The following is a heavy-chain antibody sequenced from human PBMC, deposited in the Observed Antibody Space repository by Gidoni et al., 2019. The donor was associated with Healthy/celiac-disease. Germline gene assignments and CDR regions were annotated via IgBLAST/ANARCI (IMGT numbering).Heavy chain of an antibody. CDR3: ARHMIGVPAAIRQGYFDL. D-gene: IGHD2-2*02. J-gene: IGHJ2*01. CDR1: GVSIRRSSYY. CDR2: IYYSGST. V-gene: IGHV4-39*01. Sequence: QLQLPESCPGLVKPSETLSLPCTVSGVSIRRSSYYWGWIRQPPGKGLEWIGSIYYSGSTYYNPSLKSQVTISVDTSKSQFSLKLSSVTAADTAVYYCARHMIGVPAAIRQGYFDLWGRGTLVTVSS.